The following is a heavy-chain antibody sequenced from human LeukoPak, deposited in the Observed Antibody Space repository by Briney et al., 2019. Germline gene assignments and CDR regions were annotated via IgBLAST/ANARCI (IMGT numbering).Heavy chain of an antibody. CDR3: VSITIAAAGTD. CDR1: GFTFSSYG. Sequence: GGSLRLSCAASGFTFSSYGMSWVRQAPGKGLEWVSAISGSGGSTYYADSVKGRFTISRDNSKNTLYLQMNSLRAEDTAVYYCVSITIAAAGTDWGQGTLVTVSS. J-gene: IGHJ4*02. CDR2: ISGSGGST. D-gene: IGHD6-13*01. V-gene: IGHV3-23*01.